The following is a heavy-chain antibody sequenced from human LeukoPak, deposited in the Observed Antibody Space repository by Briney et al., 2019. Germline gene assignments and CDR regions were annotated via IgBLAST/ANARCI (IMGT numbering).Heavy chain of an antibody. Sequence: PSETLSLTCIVSGNSITSDFWSWIRQSPGKGLEWIGYINYSGRSEYDPSLKSRVTISVDTSKNQFSLKLSSVTAADTAVYYCARVLDGTDHDYWGQGTLVTVSS. CDR2: INYSGRS. D-gene: IGHD1-1*01. CDR3: ARVLDGTDHDY. V-gene: IGHV4-59*12. J-gene: IGHJ4*02. CDR1: GNSITSDF.